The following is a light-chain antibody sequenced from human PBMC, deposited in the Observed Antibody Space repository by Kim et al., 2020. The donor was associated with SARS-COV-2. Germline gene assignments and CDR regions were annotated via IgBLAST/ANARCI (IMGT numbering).Light chain of an antibody. J-gene: IGLJ3*02. CDR3: VLYMGSGIWV. CDR1: SGSVSTTYY. Sequence: GGTVTLPCGLSSGSVSTTYYPTWTQQTPGQAPRTLIYNTNTRSSGVPDRFSGSILGSKAALTITGAQANDESDYYCVLYMGSGIWVFGGGTKVTVL. CDR2: NTN. V-gene: IGLV8-61*01.